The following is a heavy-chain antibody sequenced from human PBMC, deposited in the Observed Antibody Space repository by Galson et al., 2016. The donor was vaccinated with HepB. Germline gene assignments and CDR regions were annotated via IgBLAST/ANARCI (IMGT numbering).Heavy chain of an antibody. V-gene: IGHV1-8*01. D-gene: IGHD6-13*01. Sequence: SVKVSCKASGYSFTSYDINWVRQATGQGLEWMGWMNPNSGDTGYAQKFQGRVTMTRNTSTGTAYTEMSSLRSEDTAVYYCARKFGPYSSRWYVPLPGYKHYAMDVWGQGTTVTVSS. CDR3: ARKFGPYSSRWYVPLPGYKHYAMDV. CDR1: GYSFTSYD. CDR2: MNPNSGDT. J-gene: IGHJ6*02.